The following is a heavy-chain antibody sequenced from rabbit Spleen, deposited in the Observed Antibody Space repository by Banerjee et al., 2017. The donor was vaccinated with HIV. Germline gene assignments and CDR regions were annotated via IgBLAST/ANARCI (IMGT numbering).Heavy chain of an antibody. CDR1: GFSFTNNNY. Sequence: QSLEESGGDLVKPGASLTLTCTASGFSFTNNNYMCWVRQAPGKGLEWIVCIDSGSSGFTYFASWAKGRFTISKTSSTTVTLQMTSLTAADTATYFCARDTGSSFSSYGMDLWGPGTLVTVS. V-gene: IGHV1S40*01. J-gene: IGHJ6*01. D-gene: IGHD8-1*01. CDR2: IDSGSSGFT. CDR3: ARDTGSSFSSYGMDL.